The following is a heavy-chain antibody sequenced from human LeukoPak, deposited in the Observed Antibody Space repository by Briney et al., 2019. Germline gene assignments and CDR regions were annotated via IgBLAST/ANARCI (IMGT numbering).Heavy chain of an antibody. D-gene: IGHD1-26*01. CDR2: ISSSGSTI. CDR3: AKPSGSGVDY. Sequence: HPGGSLRLSCAASGFTFSSYEINWVRQAPGKGLEWVSYISSSGSTIYYADSVKGRFTISRDNAKNSLYLQMNSLRAEDTAVYYCAKPSGSGVDYWGRGTRVTVSS. CDR1: GFTFSSYE. J-gene: IGHJ4*02. V-gene: IGHV3-48*03.